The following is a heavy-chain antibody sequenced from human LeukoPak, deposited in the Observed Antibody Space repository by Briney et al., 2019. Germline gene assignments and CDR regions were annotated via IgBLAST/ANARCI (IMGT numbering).Heavy chain of an antibody. Sequence: PSETLSLTCTVPGGSISSYYWSWIRQPPGKGLEWIGYIYYSGSTNYNPSLKSRVTISVDTSKNQFSLKLTSVTAADTAVYFCARAGGFFSPFGYWGQGTLVTVSS. CDR3: ARAGGFFSPFGY. CDR1: GGSISSYY. CDR2: IYYSGST. V-gene: IGHV4-59*12. D-gene: IGHD3-3*01. J-gene: IGHJ4*02.